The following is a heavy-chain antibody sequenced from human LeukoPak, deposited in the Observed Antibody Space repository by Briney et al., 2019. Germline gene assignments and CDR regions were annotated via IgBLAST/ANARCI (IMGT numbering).Heavy chain of an antibody. CDR2: IHNSGTT. CDR1: GGPFSGYF. CDR3: ARRYYYNLGSFPFDF. Sequence: PSETMSLTCAVSGGPFSGYFWSWIRQSSGKGLEWIGEIHNSGTTNYNPSLNSRVTISEDTSKNQFYLNLSSVTAADTAVYYCARRYYYNLGSFPFDFWGQGTLVTVSS. J-gene: IGHJ4*02. V-gene: IGHV4-34*01. D-gene: IGHD3-10*01.